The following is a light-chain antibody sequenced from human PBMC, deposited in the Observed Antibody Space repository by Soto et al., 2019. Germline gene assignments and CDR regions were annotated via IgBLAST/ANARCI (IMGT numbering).Light chain of an antibody. Sequence: AIQMTQSPSSLSASVGDRVDITCRASQGINSDLAWYQQKPGKAPKLLIFAAFSLENGVPSRFSGSGSGAEFTLTISSLQPEDFATYYCQQYNTYSWTFGQGTKVDIK. CDR3: QQYNTYSWT. CDR1: QGINSD. V-gene: IGKV1-13*02. J-gene: IGKJ1*01. CDR2: AAF.